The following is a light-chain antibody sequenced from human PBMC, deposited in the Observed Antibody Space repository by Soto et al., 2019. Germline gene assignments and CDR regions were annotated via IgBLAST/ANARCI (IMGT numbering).Light chain of an antibody. CDR1: QSVLYSSNNKNY. CDR3: QQYYSTPRT. Sequence: DSVITQSPDSLSFSLGERATINCKSSQSVLYSSNNKNYLAWYQQKPGQPPKLLIYWASTRESGVPDRFSGSGSGTDFTLTISSLQAEDVAVYYCQQYYSTPRTFGQGTKVDIK. V-gene: IGKV4-1*01. J-gene: IGKJ1*01. CDR2: WAS.